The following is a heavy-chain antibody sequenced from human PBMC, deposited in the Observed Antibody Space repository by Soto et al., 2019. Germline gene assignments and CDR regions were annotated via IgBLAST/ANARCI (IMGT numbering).Heavy chain of an antibody. Sequence: QITLKESGPTLVKPTQTLTLTCTFSGFSLSTRGVGVGWIRQPPGKALEWLALIFRDDDKRYSPSLKSRLTITGDNSKNQVVLTMTNMDPMDTATYYCAHLYDNIYVFDMWGQGTMVTVSS. D-gene: IGHD3-9*01. V-gene: IGHV2-5*02. J-gene: IGHJ3*02. CDR3: AHLYDNIYVFDM. CDR1: GFSLSTRGVG. CDR2: IFRDDDK.